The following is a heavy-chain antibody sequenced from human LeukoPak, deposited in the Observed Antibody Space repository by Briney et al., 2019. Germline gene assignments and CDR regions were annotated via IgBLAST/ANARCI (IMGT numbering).Heavy chain of an antibody. CDR2: IYHSGST. J-gene: IGHJ4*02. V-gene: IGHV4-38-2*02. CDR1: GYSISSGYY. Sequence: SETLSLTCTVSGYSISSGYYWGWIRQPPGKGLEWIGSIYHSGSTYYNPSLKSRVTISVDTSKNQFSLKLSSVTAADTAVYYCARASIAVAGKHDYWGQGTLVTVSS. D-gene: IGHD6-19*01. CDR3: ARASIAVAGKHDY.